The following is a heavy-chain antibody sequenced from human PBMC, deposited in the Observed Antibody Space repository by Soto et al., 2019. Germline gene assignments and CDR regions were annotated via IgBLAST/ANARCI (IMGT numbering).Heavy chain of an antibody. CDR3: TTGVVPYYYYGMDV. CDR1: GFTFSNAW. Sequence: GGSLRLSCAASGFTFSNAWMSWVRQAPGKGLEWVGRIKSKTDGGTTDYAAPVKGRFTISRDDSKNTLYLQMNSLKTEDTAVYYCTTGVVPYYYYGMDVWGQGTTVTVSS. J-gene: IGHJ6*02. CDR2: IKSKTDGGTT. V-gene: IGHV3-15*01. D-gene: IGHD2-15*01.